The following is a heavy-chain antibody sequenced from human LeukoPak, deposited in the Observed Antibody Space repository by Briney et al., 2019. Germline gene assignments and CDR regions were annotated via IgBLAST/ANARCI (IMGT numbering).Heavy chain of an antibody. CDR3: ARDYSIAVAADAAIDAFDI. Sequence: EASVTVSCKASGGTFSNYAISWVRQAPGQGLEWMGGIIPIFGTANYAQKFQGRVTITADKSTSTAYMELSSLRSEDTAVYYCARDYSIAVAADAAIDAFDIWGQGTMVTVSS. D-gene: IGHD6-19*01. V-gene: IGHV1-69*06. CDR1: GGTFSNYA. CDR2: IIPIFGTA. J-gene: IGHJ3*02.